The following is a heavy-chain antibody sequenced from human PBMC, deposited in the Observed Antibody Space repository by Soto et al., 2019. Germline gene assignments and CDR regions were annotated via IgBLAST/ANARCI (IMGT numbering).Heavy chain of an antibody. D-gene: IGHD4-4*01. J-gene: IGHJ4*02. CDR3: AHSTYSNLQFAY. CDR2: IYRDDDK. Sequence: QITLKESGPTLVKPTQTLTLTCTFSGFSFSTSGVGVGWIRQPPGKALEWLALIYRDDDKRYSPSLKSRLTITKDTSKNQVVLTVTNMDPVDTATYYCAHSTYSNLQFAYWGQGTLVTVSS. V-gene: IGHV2-5*02. CDR1: GFSFSTSGVG.